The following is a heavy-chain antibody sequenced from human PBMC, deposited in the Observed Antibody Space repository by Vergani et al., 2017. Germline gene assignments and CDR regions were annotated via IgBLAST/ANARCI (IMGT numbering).Heavy chain of an antibody. D-gene: IGHD6-13*01. CDR2: ISGSGGRT. J-gene: IGHJ4*02. Sequence: EVQLLESGGGLVQPGGSLRLSCAASGFTFSSYAMSWVRQAPGTGLEWVSAISGSGGRTYYAHSVKGRVTIARDNSKNTLYLQMNSLRAEDTAVYYCAKVNSSSSPPDYWGQGTLVTVSS. V-gene: IGHV3-23*01. CDR1: GFTFSSYA. CDR3: AKVNSSSSPPDY.